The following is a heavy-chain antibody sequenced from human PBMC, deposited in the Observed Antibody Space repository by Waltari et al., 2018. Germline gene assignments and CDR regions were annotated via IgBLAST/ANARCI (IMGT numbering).Heavy chain of an antibody. CDR2: IYYSGST. CDR3: ARDGGFLDRLGGGYGMDV. CDR1: GGSISSYY. J-gene: IGHJ6*02. Sequence: QVQLQESGPGLVKPSETLSLTCTVSGGSISSYYWSWIRQPPGKGLEWIGYIYYSGSTNSNPSLKSRVTISVDTSKNQFSLKLSSVTAADTAVYYCARDGGFLDRLGGGYGMDVWGQGTTVTVSS. V-gene: IGHV4-59*01. D-gene: IGHD3-3*01.